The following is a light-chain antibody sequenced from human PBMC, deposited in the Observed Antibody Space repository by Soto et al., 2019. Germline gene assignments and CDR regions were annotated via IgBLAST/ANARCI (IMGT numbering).Light chain of an antibody. J-gene: IGKJ2*01. CDR1: QSVSRY. CDR3: QHRSNWPPIYT. V-gene: IGKV3-11*01. Sequence: EIVLTQSPATLSLSPGERATLSCRASQSVSRYLAWYQQKPGQAPRLLIYDASNRATGIPARFSGSGSGTDFTLTISSLEPEDFALYYCQHRSNWPPIYTFGQGTKLEIK. CDR2: DAS.